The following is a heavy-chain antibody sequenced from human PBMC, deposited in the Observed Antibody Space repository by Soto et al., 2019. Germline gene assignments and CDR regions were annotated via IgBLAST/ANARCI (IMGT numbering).Heavy chain of an antibody. CDR2: ISSSGSTI. V-gene: IGHV3-11*01. J-gene: IGHJ6*02. Sequence: GGSLRLSCAASGFTFSDYYMSWIRQAPGKGLEWVSYISSSGSTIYYADSVKGRFTISRDNAKNSLYLQMNSLRAEDTAVYYCARDKSDPSILRYFDWLSPLYYYGMDVWGQGTTVTVSS. D-gene: IGHD3-9*01. CDR1: GFTFSDYY. CDR3: ARDKSDPSILRYFDWLSPLYYYGMDV.